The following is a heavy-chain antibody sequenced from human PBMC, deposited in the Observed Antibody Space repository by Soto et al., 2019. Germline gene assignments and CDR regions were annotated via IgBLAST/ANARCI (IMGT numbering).Heavy chain of an antibody. CDR1: GFTFSDYY. CDR2: ISSSGSTI. Sequence: QVQLVESGGGLVKPGGSLSLSCAASGFTFSDYYMSWIRQAPGKGLEWVSEISSSGSTIYYADSVKGRFTISRDNAKNSLYLQMNSLRAEDTAVYYCARDRGEDSNYLAWFYPWGQGTLVTVSS. CDR3: ARDRGEDSNYLAWFYP. D-gene: IGHD4-4*01. J-gene: IGHJ5*02. V-gene: IGHV3-11*01.